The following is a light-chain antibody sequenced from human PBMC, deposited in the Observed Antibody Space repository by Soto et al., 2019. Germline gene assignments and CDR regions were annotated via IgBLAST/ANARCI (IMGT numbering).Light chain of an antibody. Sequence: QSVLTQPASVSGSPGQSITISCTGTSSDIGSYRFVSWYQHHPGKAPKVMIYEGSKRPSGVSNRFSGSKSGNTASLTISGLQAEDEAEYYCCSYAGSSTMLFGGXTXLTVL. J-gene: IGLJ2*01. CDR3: CSYAGSSTML. CDR1: SSDIGSYRF. CDR2: EGS. V-gene: IGLV2-23*01.